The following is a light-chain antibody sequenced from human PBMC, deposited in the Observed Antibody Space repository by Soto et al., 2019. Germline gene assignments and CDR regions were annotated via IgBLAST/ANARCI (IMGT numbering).Light chain of an antibody. Sequence: QCALTQPASGSGSPGHPITISCTGTSSDNRSYDLVSWYQQHAGKAPRLIIYEVTKRPSGVSNRFSGSKSGSTASLTFSGLQAEDEADYFCCSYAGVSTFVFGTGTKVPVL. V-gene: IGLV2-23*02. J-gene: IGLJ1*01. CDR2: EVT. CDR1: SSDNRSYDL. CDR3: CSYAGVSTFV.